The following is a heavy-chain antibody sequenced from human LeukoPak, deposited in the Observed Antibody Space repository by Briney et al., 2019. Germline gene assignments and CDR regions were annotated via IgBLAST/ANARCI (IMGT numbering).Heavy chain of an antibody. CDR1: GFTFSTYT. CDR2: ISSSSSYI. D-gene: IGHD2-15*01. V-gene: IGHV3-21*01. CDR3: ASGNYYYYYMDV. J-gene: IGHJ6*03. Sequence: GGSLRLXCAASGFTFSTYTMNWVRQAPGKGLEWVSSISSSSSYIYYADSVKGRFTISRDNAKNSLFLQMDSLRAEDTALYYCASGNYYYYYMDVWGKGTTVTVSS.